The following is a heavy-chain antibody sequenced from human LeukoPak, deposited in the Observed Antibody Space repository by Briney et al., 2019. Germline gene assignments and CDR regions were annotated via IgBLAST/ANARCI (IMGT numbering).Heavy chain of an antibody. CDR3: AKDFYDSSGPASGGAFDI. CDR2: ISWNSGSI. D-gene: IGHD3-22*01. V-gene: IGHV3-9*03. Sequence: GGSLRLSCAASGFTFDDYAMHWVRQAPGKGLEWVSGISWNSGSIGYADSVKGRFTISRDNAKNSLYLQMNSLRAEDMALYYCAKDFYDSSGPASGGAFDIWGQGTMVTVSS. J-gene: IGHJ3*02. CDR1: GFTFDDYA.